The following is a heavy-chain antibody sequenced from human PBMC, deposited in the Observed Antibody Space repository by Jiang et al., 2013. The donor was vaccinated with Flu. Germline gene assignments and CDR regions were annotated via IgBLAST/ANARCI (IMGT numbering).Heavy chain of an antibody. D-gene: IGHD3-10*01. V-gene: IGHV4-4*09. CDR3: ARCPYYYGSGSYYLFDY. J-gene: IGHJ4*02. Sequence: PSLKSRVTISVDTSKNQFSLKLSSVTAADTAVYYCARCPYYYGSGSYYLFDYWGQGTLVTVSS.